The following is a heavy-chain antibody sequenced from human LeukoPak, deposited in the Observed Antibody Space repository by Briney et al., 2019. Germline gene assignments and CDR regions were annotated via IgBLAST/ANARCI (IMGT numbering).Heavy chain of an antibody. CDR1: GYTFTSHY. D-gene: IGHD6-19*01. V-gene: IGHV1-46*01. CDR3: ARGVPRVAAPGGFDY. CDR2: INPSGGST. Sequence: ASVKVSCKASGYTFTSHYMHWVRQAPGQGLEWMGIINPSGGSTSYAQKFQGRVTMTRDTSTSTVYMELSSLRSEDTAVYYCARGVPRVAAPGGFDYWGQGTLVTDSS. J-gene: IGHJ4*02.